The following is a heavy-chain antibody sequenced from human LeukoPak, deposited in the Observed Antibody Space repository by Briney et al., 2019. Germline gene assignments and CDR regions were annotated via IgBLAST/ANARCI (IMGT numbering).Heavy chain of an antibody. V-gene: IGHV4-59*01. CDR3: TRGWQQLAYFDY. D-gene: IGHD6-13*01. CDR1: GGSISSYY. J-gene: IGHJ4*02. Sequence: SETLSLTCTVSGGSISSYYWSWIRQPPGKGLEWIGYIYYSGSTNYNPSLKSRVTISVDTSKNQFSLKLSSVTAADTAVYYCTRGWQQLAYFDYWGQGTLVTVSS. CDR2: IYYSGST.